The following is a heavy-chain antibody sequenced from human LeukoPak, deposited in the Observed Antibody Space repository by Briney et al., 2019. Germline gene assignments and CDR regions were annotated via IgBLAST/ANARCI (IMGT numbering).Heavy chain of an antibody. V-gene: IGHV1-69*04. CDR1: GGTSSSYA. J-gene: IGHJ5*02. D-gene: IGHD6-13*01. CDR2: IIPIFGIA. Sequence: ASVKVSCKASGGTSSSYAISWVRQAPGQGLEWMGRIIPIFGIANYAQKFQGRVTITADKSTSTAYMELSSLRSEDTAVYYCASLYSSTAGGPNWFDPWGQGTLVTVSS. CDR3: ASLYSSTAGGPNWFDP.